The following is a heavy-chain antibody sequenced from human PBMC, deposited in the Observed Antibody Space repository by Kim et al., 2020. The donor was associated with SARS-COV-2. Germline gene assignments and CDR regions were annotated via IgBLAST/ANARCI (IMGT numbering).Heavy chain of an antibody. V-gene: IGHV1-2*06. Sequence: ASVKVSCKASGYTFTGYYMHWVRQAPGQGLEWMGRINPNSGGTNYAQKFQGRVTMTRDTSISTAYMELSRLRSDDTAVYYCARGGVSYYDILTGYSDFDYWGQGTLVTVSS. CDR3: ARGGVSYYDILTGYSDFDY. CDR1: GYTFTGYY. CDR2: INPNSGGT. D-gene: IGHD3-9*01. J-gene: IGHJ4*02.